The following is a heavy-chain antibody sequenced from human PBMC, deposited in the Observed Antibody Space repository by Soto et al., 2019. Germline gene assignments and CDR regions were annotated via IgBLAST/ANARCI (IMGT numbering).Heavy chain of an antibody. Sequence: GASVKVSCKASGGTFSSYAISWVRQAPGQGLEWMGGIIPIFGTANYAQKFQGRVTITADESTSTAYMELSSLRSEDTAAYYCARCSGSYYYFDYWGQGTLVTVSS. CDR2: IIPIFGTA. D-gene: IGHD1-26*01. CDR3: ARCSGSYYYFDY. CDR1: GGTFSSYA. V-gene: IGHV1-69*13. J-gene: IGHJ4*02.